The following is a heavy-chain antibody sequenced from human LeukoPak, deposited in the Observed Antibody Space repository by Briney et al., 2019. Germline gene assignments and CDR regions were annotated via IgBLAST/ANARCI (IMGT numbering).Heavy chain of an antibody. J-gene: IGHJ4*02. CDR1: GFTFTSSA. V-gene: IGHV1-58*01. CDR3: AAGYDFWSGPRY. D-gene: IGHD3-3*01. Sequence: SVKVSCKASGFTFTSSAVQWVRQARGQRLEWIGWIVVGSGNTNYAQKFQERATITRDMSTSTAYMELSSLRSEDTAVYYCAAGYDFWSGPRYWGQGTLVTVSS. CDR2: IVVGSGNT.